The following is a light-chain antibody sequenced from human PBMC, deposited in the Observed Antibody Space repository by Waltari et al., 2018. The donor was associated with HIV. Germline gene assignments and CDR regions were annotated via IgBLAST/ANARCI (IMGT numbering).Light chain of an antibody. CDR1: SSNIGSNT. CDR2: SNN. V-gene: IGLV1-44*01. Sequence: QSVLTQPPSASGTPGQRVTISCSGSSSNIGSNTVNWYQQLPGTAPKLLIYSNNQRPSGVPDRFSGSKSGTSASLASSGLQSEDEADYYCAAWDDSLNGAFGGGTKLTVL. J-gene: IGLJ2*01. CDR3: AAWDDSLNGA.